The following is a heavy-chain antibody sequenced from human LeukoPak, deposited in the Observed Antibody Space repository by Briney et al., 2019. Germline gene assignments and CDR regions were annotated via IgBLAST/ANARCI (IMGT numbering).Heavy chain of an antibody. CDR3: ARLRFGEDYYYYMDV. Sequence: ASVKVSCKASGGTFSSYAMNWVRQAPGQGLEWMGWINTNTGNPTYAQGFTGRFVFSLDTSVSTAYLQISSLKAEDTAVYYCARLRFGEDYYYYMDVWGKGTTVTVSS. J-gene: IGHJ6*03. CDR1: GGTFSSYA. CDR2: INTNTGNP. V-gene: IGHV7-4-1*02. D-gene: IGHD3-10*01.